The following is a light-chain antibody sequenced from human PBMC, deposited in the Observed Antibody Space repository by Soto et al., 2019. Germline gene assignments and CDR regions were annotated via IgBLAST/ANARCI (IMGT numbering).Light chain of an antibody. CDR2: ATS. CDR3: QQASSIPFT. Sequence: DIQMTQSPSSVSASVGDRVTITCRASQGISSWLGWYQQKPGKAPKLLVYATSNLQSGVPARFSGSGTGRDFTLTISSLQPEDSATYYCQQASSIPFTFGPGTKVVMK. J-gene: IGKJ3*01. V-gene: IGKV1-12*01. CDR1: QGISSW.